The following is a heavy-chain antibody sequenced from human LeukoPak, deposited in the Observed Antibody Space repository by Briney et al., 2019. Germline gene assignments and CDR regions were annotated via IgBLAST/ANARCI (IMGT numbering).Heavy chain of an antibody. CDR2: IIPIFGTA. Sequence: ASVKVSCKASGGTFSSYAISWVRQAPGQGLEWMGGIIPIFGTANYAQKFQGRVTITADESTSTAYMELSSLRSEDTAVYYCARGGETYYDFWSGYPKYYFDYWGQGTLVTVSS. V-gene: IGHV1-69*13. D-gene: IGHD3-3*01. CDR3: ARGGETYYDFWSGYPKYYFDY. CDR1: GGTFSSYA. J-gene: IGHJ4*02.